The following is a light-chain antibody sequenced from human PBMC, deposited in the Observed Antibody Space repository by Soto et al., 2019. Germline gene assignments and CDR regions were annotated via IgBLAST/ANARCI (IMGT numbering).Light chain of an antibody. Sequence: QSVLTQPPSVSGAPGQRVTISCTGSSSNIGAGYDVHWYQQLPGTAPKLLIYGNSNRPSGVPDRFSGSKSGTSASLAITGLQAEDEADYYCQSYDSSLSGRGFGTGTKVTVL. CDR1: SSNIGAGYD. V-gene: IGLV1-40*01. CDR3: QSYDSSLSGRG. J-gene: IGLJ1*01. CDR2: GNS.